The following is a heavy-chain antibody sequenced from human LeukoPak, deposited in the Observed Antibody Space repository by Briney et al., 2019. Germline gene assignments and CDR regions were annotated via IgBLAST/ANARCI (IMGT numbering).Heavy chain of an antibody. D-gene: IGHD6-19*01. V-gene: IGHV3-72*01. J-gene: IGHJ4*02. CDR2: SRNKASSYTT. Sequence: SMRRSSAFSVFTFSDHFMDWVRQAPGKGLNFFVRSRNKASSYTTEYAASVKGRFIISRDDSKNALYLQMNGLKTEDTAVYYCVRCWYNSGYYPSYWGQGTLVTVSS. CDR3: VRCWYNSGYYPSY. CDR1: VFTFSDHF.